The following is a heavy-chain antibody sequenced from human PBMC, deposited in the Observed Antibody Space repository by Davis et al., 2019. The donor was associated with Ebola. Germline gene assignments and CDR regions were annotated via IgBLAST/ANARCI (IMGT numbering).Heavy chain of an antibody. V-gene: IGHV4-59*01. CDR1: GGSFSGYY. CDR3: ARGDDYPFYMDV. Sequence: SQTLSLTCAVYGGSFSGYYWSWIRQPPGKGLEWIGYIYYSGSTNYNPSLKSRVTISVDTSKNLFSLKLNSVTAADTAVYYCARGDDYPFYMDVWGKGTAVTVSS. D-gene: IGHD3-16*01. CDR2: IYYSGST. J-gene: IGHJ6*04.